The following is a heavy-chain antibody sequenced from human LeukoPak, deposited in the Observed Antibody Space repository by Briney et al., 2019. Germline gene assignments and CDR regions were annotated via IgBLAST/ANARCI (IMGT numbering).Heavy chain of an antibody. CDR1: GYTFTGYD. Sequence: ASVKVSCKASGYTFTGYDMHLVPQAPGQGLEWMGWISSYNGNTNYAQKLHGRVTMTTDTSTSTAYMELRSLRSDDTAVYYCARGVGRWLQLRYFDYWGQGTLVTVSS. V-gene: IGHV1-18*04. D-gene: IGHD5-24*01. CDR3: ARGVGRWLQLRYFDY. J-gene: IGHJ4*02. CDR2: ISSYNGNT.